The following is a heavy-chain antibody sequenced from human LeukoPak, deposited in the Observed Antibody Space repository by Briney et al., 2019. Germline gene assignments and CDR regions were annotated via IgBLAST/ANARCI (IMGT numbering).Heavy chain of an antibody. V-gene: IGHV4-59*01. Sequence: SETLSLTCTVSGASISSYYWSWIRQPPGKGLEWIGYIYYSGSTNNNPSLKSRVTISVDTSKNQFSLKLSSVTAADTAVYYCARGEGYYFDYWGQGTLVTVSS. CDR2: IYYSGST. CDR1: GASISSYY. D-gene: IGHD1-26*01. J-gene: IGHJ4*02. CDR3: ARGEGYYFDY.